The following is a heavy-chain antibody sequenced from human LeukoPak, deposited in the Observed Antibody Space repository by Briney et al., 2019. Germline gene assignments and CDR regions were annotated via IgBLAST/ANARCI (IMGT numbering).Heavy chain of an antibody. Sequence: SETLSLTCAVYGGSFSGYYWSWIRQPPGKGLEWIGHIYYSGSTNYSPSLKSRVTISLDASKNRFSLKLSSVTAADTAVYYCARVGGSGWFDYWGQGSLVTVSS. CDR1: GGSFSGYY. CDR3: ARVGGSGWFDY. J-gene: IGHJ4*02. CDR2: IYYSGST. D-gene: IGHD6-19*01. V-gene: IGHV4-59*01.